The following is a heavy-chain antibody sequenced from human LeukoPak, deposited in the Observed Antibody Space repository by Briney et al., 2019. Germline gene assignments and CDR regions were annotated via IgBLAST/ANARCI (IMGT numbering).Heavy chain of an antibody. CDR3: ARRDISSGWSFDY. Sequence: SETLSLTCTVSGVSISNYHWSWIRQPAGKGLEWIGQIHTSGSTNYNPPLKSRVSMSIDTTEDQVSLTIRSVTAADTAFYYCARRDISSGWSFDYWGQGTLVTVSS. J-gene: IGHJ4*02. CDR1: GVSISNYH. V-gene: IGHV4-4*07. CDR2: IHTSGST. D-gene: IGHD6-19*01.